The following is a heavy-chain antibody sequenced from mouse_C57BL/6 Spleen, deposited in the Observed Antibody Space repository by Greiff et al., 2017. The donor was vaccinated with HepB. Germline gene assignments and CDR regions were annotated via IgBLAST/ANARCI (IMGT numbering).Heavy chain of an antibody. V-gene: IGHV1-18*01. Sequence: VQLKESGPELVKPGASVKIPCTASGYTFTDYNMAWVQQSHGKSLEWIGDINPNNGGTIYNQKFKGKATLTVDKSSSTAYMEIRSLTSEDTAVYYCASGGTNWAWFAYWGQGTLVTVSA. J-gene: IGHJ3*01. CDR2: INPNNGGT. CDR1: GYTFTDYN. CDR3: ASGGTNWAWFAY. D-gene: IGHD4-1*01.